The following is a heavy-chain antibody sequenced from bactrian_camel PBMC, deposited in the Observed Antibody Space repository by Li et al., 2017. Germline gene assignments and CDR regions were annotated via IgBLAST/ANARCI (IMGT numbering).Heavy chain of an antibody. CDR2: LASDGSI. CDR3: AGGNGYCNMRPSWYPN. V-gene: IGHV3S63*01. CDR1: GYPMENYC. J-gene: IGHJ4*01. D-gene: IGHD2*01. Sequence: HVQLVESGGESVQAGGSLTLSCAASGYPMENYCMGWFRQGPGTEREGVASLASDGSISYADSVKGRFTISKDNAKNTLYLQMNSLKPEDTALYYCAGGNGYCNMRPSWYPNWGQGTQVTVS.